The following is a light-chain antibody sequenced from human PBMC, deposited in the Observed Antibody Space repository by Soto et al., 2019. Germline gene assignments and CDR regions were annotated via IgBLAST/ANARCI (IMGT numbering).Light chain of an antibody. CDR2: DNN. Sequence: QSVLTKPPSVSAAPGQKVTISCSGSSSNIGNNYVSWYQQFPGTAPKLLISDNNNRPSGIPDRFSGSKSGTSASLGITGLQTGDEADYYCGTWDSSLSAVIFGGGTKLTVL. CDR3: GTWDSSLSAVI. V-gene: IGLV1-51*01. CDR1: SSNIGNNY. J-gene: IGLJ2*01.